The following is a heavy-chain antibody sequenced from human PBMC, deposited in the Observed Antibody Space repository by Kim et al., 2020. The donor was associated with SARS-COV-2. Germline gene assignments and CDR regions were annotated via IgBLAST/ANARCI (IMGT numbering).Heavy chain of an antibody. CDR2: INHSGST. CDR3: ARGKRQGGNRYYYGSGTSFYYGMDV. V-gene: IGHV4-34*01. Sequence: SETLSLTCAVYGGSFSGYYWSWIRQPPGKGLEWIGEINHSGSTNYNPSLKSRVTISVDTSKNQFSLKLSSVTAADTAVYYCARGKRQGGNRYYYGSGTSFYYGMDVWGQGTTVTVSS. D-gene: IGHD3-10*01. CDR1: GGSFSGYY. J-gene: IGHJ6*02.